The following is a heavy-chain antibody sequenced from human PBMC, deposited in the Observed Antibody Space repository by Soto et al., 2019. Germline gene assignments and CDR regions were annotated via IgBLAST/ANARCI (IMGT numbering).Heavy chain of an antibody. Sequence: QVQLVESGGGVVQPGTSLRLSCATSGLTFTKYGFHWVRQSPGKGLEWVAFIWHDGSQKYYADSVKGRFTISRDSSKDTVCLEMNSLRDEDTALYYCARDWWHWGYFGGGGGCVGDYWGQGTMVTVSS. CDR1: GLTFTKYG. CDR3: ARDWWHWGYFGGGGGCVGDY. D-gene: IGHD2-21*01. CDR2: IWHDGSQK. J-gene: IGHJ4*02. V-gene: IGHV3-33*01.